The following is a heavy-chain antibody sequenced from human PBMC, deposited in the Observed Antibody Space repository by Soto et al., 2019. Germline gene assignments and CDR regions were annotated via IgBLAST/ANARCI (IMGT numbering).Heavy chain of an antibody. D-gene: IGHD6-19*01. J-gene: IGHJ4*02. Sequence: SETLSLTCAVYGGSFSGYYWSWIRQPPGKGLEWIGEINHSGSTNYNPSLKSRVTISVDTSKNQFSLKLSSVTAADTAVYYCARGRQWLADDFDYWGQGXLVTVYS. CDR3: ARGRQWLADDFDY. CDR2: INHSGST. CDR1: GGSFSGYY. V-gene: IGHV4-34*01.